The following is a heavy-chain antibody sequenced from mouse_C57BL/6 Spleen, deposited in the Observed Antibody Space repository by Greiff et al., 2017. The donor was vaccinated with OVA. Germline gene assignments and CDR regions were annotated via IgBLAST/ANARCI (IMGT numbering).Heavy chain of an antibody. CDR3: ARGVDY. Sequence: VQLQQSGAELVKPGASVKISCKASGYSFTGYYMNWVKQSPEQSLEWIGEINPSTGGTTYNQKFKAKATLTADKSSSTAYMQLKGLTSEDSAVYYYARGVDYWGQGTSVTVSS. V-gene: IGHV1-42*01. J-gene: IGHJ4*01. CDR1: GYSFTGYY. CDR2: INPSTGGT.